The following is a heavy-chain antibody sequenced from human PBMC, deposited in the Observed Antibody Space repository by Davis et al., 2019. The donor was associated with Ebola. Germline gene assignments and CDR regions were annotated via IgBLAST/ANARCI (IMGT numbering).Heavy chain of an antibody. CDR3: ARQDPELERHPFDP. V-gene: IGHV1-69*13. Sequence: SVKVSCKASGGTFSSYAISWVRQAPGQGLEWMGGIIPIFGTANYAQKFQGRVTITADESTSTAYMELSSLRSEDTAVYYCARQDPELERHPFDPWGQGTLVTVSS. D-gene: IGHD1-1*01. CDR2: IIPIFGTA. CDR1: GGTFSSYA. J-gene: IGHJ5*02.